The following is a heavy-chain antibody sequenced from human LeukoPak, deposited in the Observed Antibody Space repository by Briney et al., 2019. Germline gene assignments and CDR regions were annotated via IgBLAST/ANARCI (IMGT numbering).Heavy chain of an antibody. Sequence: GASVKVSCKASGYAFISYFIHWVRQAPGQGLEWMGIINPSGGSTTYAQKFQGRVTMTRDTSTSTVYMELSSLRSEDTAVLYCARSLTPFYSGSHFDFWGQGTLVTVSS. CDR1: GYAFISYF. J-gene: IGHJ4*02. CDR3: ARSLTPFYSGSHFDF. V-gene: IGHV1-46*01. CDR2: INPSGGST. D-gene: IGHD1-26*01.